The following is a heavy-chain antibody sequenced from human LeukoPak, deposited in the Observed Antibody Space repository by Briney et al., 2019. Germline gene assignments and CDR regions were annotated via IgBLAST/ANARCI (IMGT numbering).Heavy chain of an antibody. CDR1: GGTFSSYA. CDR3: ARRIGGPIRGSYDY. D-gene: IGHD1-26*01. Sequence: SVKVSCKASGGTFSSYAISWVRQAPGQGLEWMGGIIPIFGTANYAQKFQGRVTITADESTSTAYMELSSLRSEDTAVYYCARRIGGPIRGSYDYWGQGTLVTVSS. V-gene: IGHV1-69*01. CDR2: IIPIFGTA. J-gene: IGHJ4*02.